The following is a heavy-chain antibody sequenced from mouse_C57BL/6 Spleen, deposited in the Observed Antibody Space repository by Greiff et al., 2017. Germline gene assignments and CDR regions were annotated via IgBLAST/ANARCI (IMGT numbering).Heavy chain of an antibody. CDR3: ARTITTAGDWFAY. V-gene: IGHV1-82*01. CDR1: GYAFSSSW. J-gene: IGHJ3*01. D-gene: IGHD1-2*01. Sequence: QVQLKESGPELVKPGASVKISCKASGYAFSSSWMNWVKQRPGKGLEWIGRIYPGVGDTNYNGKFKGKATLTADKSSSTAYMQLSSLTSEDSAVYFCARTITTAGDWFAYWGQGTLVTVSA. CDR2: IYPGVGDT.